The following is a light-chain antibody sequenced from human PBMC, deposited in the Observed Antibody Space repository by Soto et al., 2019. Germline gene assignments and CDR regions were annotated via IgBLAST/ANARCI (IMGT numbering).Light chain of an antibody. CDR2: DVS. CDR3: CSYAGTYSPV. J-gene: IGLJ2*01. CDR1: SSDVGAYNF. Sequence: QSALTQPPSVSGSPGQSVTISCTGTSSDVGAYNFVSWYQQHPGKAPKLIIFDVSARPSGVPDRFSGSKSGNTASLTIFGLQADDEADYYCCSYAGTYSPVLGGGTKLTVL. V-gene: IGLV2-11*01.